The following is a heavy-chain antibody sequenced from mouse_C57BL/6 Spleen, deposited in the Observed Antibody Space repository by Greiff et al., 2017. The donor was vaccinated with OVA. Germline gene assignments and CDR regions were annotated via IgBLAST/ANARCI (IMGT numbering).Heavy chain of an antibody. V-gene: IGHV14-1*01. Sequence: VQLQQPGAELVKPGASVKLSCTASGYNINNYWMHWVKQRPERGLEWIGRIDPESGGTEYAAKFQGKATLTADTSSNTAYLQLSSLTSEDSAVYASSSDYYGSCYFEGWGKGTTLTVSS. D-gene: IGHD1-1*01. CDR3: SSDYYGSCYFEG. J-gene: IGHJ2*01. CDR1: GYNINNYW. CDR2: IDPESGGT.